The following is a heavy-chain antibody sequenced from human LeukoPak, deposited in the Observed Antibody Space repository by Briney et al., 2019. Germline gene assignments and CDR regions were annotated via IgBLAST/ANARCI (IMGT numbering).Heavy chain of an antibody. CDR1: GFTFSSYG. CDR3: ASAGHYYYYMDV. Sequence: GGSLRLSCAASGFTFSSYGMHWVRQAPGKGLEWVAFIRYDGSNKYYADSVKGRSTISRDNSKNTLYLQMNSLRAEDTAVYYCASAGHYYYYMDVWGKGTTVTISS. D-gene: IGHD6-13*01. V-gene: IGHV3-30*02. J-gene: IGHJ6*03. CDR2: IRYDGSNK.